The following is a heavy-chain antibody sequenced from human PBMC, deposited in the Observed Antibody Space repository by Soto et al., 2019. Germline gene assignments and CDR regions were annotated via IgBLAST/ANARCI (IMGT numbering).Heavy chain of an antibody. D-gene: IGHD3-3*01. J-gene: IGHJ6*02. CDR3: ARLGMYYDFWSGPSYYYYGMDV. V-gene: IGHV1-69*13. CDR2: IIPIFGTA. Sequence: SVKVSCKASGGTFSSYAISWVRQAPGQGLEWMGGIIPIFGTANYAQKFQGRVTITADESTSTAYMELSSLRSGDTAVYYCARLGMYYDFWSGPSYYYYGMDVWGQGTTVTVSS. CDR1: GGTFSSYA.